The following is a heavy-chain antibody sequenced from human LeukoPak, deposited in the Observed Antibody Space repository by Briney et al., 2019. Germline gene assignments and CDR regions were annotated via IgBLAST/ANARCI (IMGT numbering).Heavy chain of an antibody. J-gene: IGHJ4*02. CDR1: GFTFDEYG. V-gene: IGHV3-20*04. Sequence: GGSLRLSCAASGFTFDEYGMSWVRQGPGKGLEWVSAINWSGGTTGYADSVKGRFTISRDNAKNSLYLQINSLRAEDTALYYCARGTLPRDSSGYYDYWGQGTLVTVSS. D-gene: IGHD3-22*01. CDR3: ARGTLPRDSSGYYDY. CDR2: INWSGGTT.